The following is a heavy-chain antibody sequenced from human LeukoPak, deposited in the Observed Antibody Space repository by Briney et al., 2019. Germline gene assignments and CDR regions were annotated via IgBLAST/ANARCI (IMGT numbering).Heavy chain of an antibody. D-gene: IGHD1-26*01. CDR1: GFTVSSNY. J-gene: IGHJ4*02. CDR2: IYSGGST. CDR3: ARGVGSGSRLRAGDY. V-gene: IGHV3-53*01. Sequence: GGSLRLSCAASGFTVSSNYMSWVRQAPGKGLEWVSVIYSGGSTYYADSVKGRFTISRDNSKNTLYLQMNSLRAEDTAVYYCARGVGSGSRLRAGDYWGQGALVTVSS.